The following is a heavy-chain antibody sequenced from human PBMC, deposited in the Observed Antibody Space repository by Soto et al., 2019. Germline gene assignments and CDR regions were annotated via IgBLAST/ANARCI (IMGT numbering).Heavy chain of an antibody. CDR2: IIPILGIA. Sequence: QVQLVQSGAEVKKPGSSVKVSCKASGGTFSSYTISWVRQAPGQGLEWMGRIIPILGIANYAQKFQGRVTITADKSTSTAYMELRSLRSEDTAVYYCARGLRAVTTPDNWFDPWGQGTLVTVSS. CDR3: ARGLRAVTTPDNWFDP. V-gene: IGHV1-69*02. D-gene: IGHD4-17*01. J-gene: IGHJ5*02. CDR1: GGTFSSYT.